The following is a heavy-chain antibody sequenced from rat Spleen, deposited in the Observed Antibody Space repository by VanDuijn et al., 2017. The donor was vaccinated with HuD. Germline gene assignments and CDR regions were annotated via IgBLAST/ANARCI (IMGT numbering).Heavy chain of an antibody. CDR3: ARHGYNSYFDY. CDR1: GFSLTDYS. D-gene: IGHD1-9*01. V-gene: IGHV2S63*01. J-gene: IGHJ2*01. Sequence: VQLKESGPGLLPPSQTLSLTCTVSGFSLTDYSVHWVRQPPGKGLEWMGVMWSGGSTDYNSALKSRLSISRDTSKNQVFLKMNSLQSEDTTTYYCARHGYNSYFDYWGQGVMVTVSS. CDR2: MWSGGST.